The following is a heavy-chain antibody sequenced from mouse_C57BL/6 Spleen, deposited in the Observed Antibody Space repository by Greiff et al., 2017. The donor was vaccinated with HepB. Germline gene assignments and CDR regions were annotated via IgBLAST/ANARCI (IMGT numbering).Heavy chain of an antibody. J-gene: IGHJ2*01. CDR2: INYDGSST. V-gene: IGHV5-16*01. CDR3: ARVRIYDGYYFDY. D-gene: IGHD2-3*01. Sequence: EVMLVESEGGLVQPGSSMKLSCTASGFTFSDYYMAWVRQVPEKGLEWVANINYDGSSTYYLDSLKSRFIISRDNAKNILYLQMSSLKSEDTATYYCARVRIYDGYYFDYWGQGTTLTVSS. CDR1: GFTFSDYY.